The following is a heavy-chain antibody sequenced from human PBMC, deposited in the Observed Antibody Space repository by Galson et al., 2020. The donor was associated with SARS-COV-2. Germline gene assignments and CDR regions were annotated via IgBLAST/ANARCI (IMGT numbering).Heavy chain of an antibody. CDR2: ISYDGSNK. J-gene: IGHJ3*02. CDR1: GFTFSSYA. CDR3: VAELLYAFDI. V-gene: IGHV3-30*04. Sequence: GGSLRLSCAASGFTFSSYAMHWVRQAPGKGLEWVAVISYDGSNKYYADSVKGRFTISRDNSKNTLYLQMNSLRAEDTAVYYAVAELLYAFDIWGQGTMVTVSS. D-gene: IGHD1-26*01.